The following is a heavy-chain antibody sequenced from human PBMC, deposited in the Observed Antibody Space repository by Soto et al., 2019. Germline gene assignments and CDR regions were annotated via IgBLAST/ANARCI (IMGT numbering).Heavy chain of an antibody. V-gene: IGHV3-23*01. J-gene: IGHJ5*02. CDR1: GFTFSSYA. Sequence: GGSLRLSCAASGFTFSSYAMSWVRQAPGKGLEWVPSISGSGGSTYYADSVKGRFTISRDNSKDTLFLQMNSLRAEDTAVYYCAKEGWAVAGPVGWFDPWGQGALVTVSS. D-gene: IGHD6-19*01. CDR3: AKEGWAVAGPVGWFDP. CDR2: ISGSGGST.